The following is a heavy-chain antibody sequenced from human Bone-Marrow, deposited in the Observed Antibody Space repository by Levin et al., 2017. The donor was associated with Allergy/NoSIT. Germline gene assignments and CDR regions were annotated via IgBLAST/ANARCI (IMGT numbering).Heavy chain of an antibody. V-gene: IGHV3-7*02. CDR2: INRDGGDG. D-gene: IGHD2-8*01. CDR1: GFTFSGYW. CDR3: ARNGAWSFEF. J-gene: IGHJ4*02. Sequence: GESLKISCASSGFTFSGYWMAWVRQAPGKGLEWVANINRDGGDGYYVDSVKGRFTISRDNARNSLDLQMNSLRDEDTAVYYCARNGAWSFEFWGQGTLVTVSS.